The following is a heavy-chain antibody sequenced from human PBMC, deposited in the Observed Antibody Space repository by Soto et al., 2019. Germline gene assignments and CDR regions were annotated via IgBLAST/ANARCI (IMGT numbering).Heavy chain of an antibody. D-gene: IGHD2-2*01. J-gene: IGHJ3*02. CDR3: ARDLYCSSTSCYWGQGDAFDI. CDR2: IIPILGIA. Sequence: GASVKVSCKASGGTFSSYTISWVRQAPGQGLEWMGRIIPILGIANYAQKFQGRVTITADKSTSTAYMELSSLRSEDTAVYYCARDLYCSSTSCYWGQGDAFDIWGQGTMVTVSS. V-gene: IGHV1-69*04. CDR1: GGTFSSYT.